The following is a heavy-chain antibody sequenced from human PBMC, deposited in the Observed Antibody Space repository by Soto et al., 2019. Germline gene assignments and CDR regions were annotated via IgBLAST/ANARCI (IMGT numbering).Heavy chain of an antibody. D-gene: IGHD5-12*01. CDR2: INAGNGVT. V-gene: IGHV1-3*01. CDR1: GYSFTNYA. Sequence: ASVKVSCKASGYSFTNYAMHWVRQAPGQRLEWMGWINAGNGVTKYSQKFMGRVTITRDTSASTANMELSSLRSEDTAVYYCAREYLSGGYDIYDYWGQGTLVTVSS. CDR3: AREYLSGGYDIYDY. J-gene: IGHJ4*02.